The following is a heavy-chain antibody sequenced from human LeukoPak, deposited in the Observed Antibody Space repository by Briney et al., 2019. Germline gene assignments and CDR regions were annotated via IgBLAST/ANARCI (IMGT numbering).Heavy chain of an antibody. CDR1: GFSLSTSGMS. V-gene: IGHV2-70*11. CDR3: ARRIAAAGTNYFDY. CDR2: IDWDDDK. Sequence: SGPTLVNPPQTLTLTCTFSGFSLSTSGMSVSWIRQPPGKALEWLARIDWDDDKYYSTSLRTRLTNSKDTSKNQVVLTMTNMDPVDTATYYCARRIAAAGTNYFDYWGQGTLVTVSS. D-gene: IGHD6-13*01. J-gene: IGHJ4*02.